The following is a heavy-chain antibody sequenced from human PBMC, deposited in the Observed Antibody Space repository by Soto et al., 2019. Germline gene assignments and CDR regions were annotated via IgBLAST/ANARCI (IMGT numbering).Heavy chain of an antibody. D-gene: IGHD4-17*01. CDR1: GGSISSGGYS. Sequence: QLQLQESGSGLVKPSQTLSLTCAVSGGSISSGGYSWSWIRQPPGKGLEWIGYIQHGGSTYYNPSLESRVTISVARAMTQFALKLSSVTAADTAGYYCASALYGDYGYGMDVWGQGTTVTVSS. CDR3: ASALYGDYGYGMDV. V-gene: IGHV4-30-2*01. CDR2: IQHGGST. J-gene: IGHJ6*02.